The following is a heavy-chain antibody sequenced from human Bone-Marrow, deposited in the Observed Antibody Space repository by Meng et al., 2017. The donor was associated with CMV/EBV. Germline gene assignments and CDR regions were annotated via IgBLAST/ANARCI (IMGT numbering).Heavy chain of an antibody. CDR2: ISSSGSTI. D-gene: IGHD5-12*01. V-gene: IGHV3-48*03. J-gene: IGHJ4*02. CDR3: ARSQYSGSRSDY. Sequence: GESLKISCAASGFTFSSYEMNWVRQAPGKGLEWVSYISSSGSTIYYADSVKGRFTISRDTSKNTLYLQMNSLRAEDTAVYYCARSQYSGSRSDYWGQGTLVTVSS. CDR1: GFTFSSYE.